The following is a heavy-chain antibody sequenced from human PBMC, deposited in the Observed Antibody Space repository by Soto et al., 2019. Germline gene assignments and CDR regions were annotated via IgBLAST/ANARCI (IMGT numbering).Heavy chain of an antibody. Sequence: SETLSLTCTVSGGSISSYYWSWIRQPPGKGLEWIGYIYYSGSTNYNPSLKSRVTISVDTSKNQFSLKLSSVTAADTAVYYCAKDLGYDSSGSNWFDPWGQGTLVTVSS. J-gene: IGHJ5*02. CDR3: AKDLGYDSSGSNWFDP. CDR1: GGSISSYY. CDR2: IYYSGST. V-gene: IGHV4-59*01. D-gene: IGHD3-22*01.